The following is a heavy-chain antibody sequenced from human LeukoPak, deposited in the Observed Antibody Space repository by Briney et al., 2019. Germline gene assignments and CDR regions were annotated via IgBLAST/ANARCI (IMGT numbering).Heavy chain of an antibody. CDR1: GGTFSSYA. CDR2: IIPIFGTA. J-gene: IGHJ5*02. D-gene: IGHD3-10*01. CDR3: ARDCSGSGSYYRRGGGCWFDP. Sequence: SVKVSCKASGGTFSSYAISWVRQAPGQGLEWMGGIIPIFGTANYAQKFQGRVTITADESTSTAYMELSSLRSEDTAVYYCARDCSGSGSYYRRGGGCWFDPWGQGTLVTVSS. V-gene: IGHV1-69*13.